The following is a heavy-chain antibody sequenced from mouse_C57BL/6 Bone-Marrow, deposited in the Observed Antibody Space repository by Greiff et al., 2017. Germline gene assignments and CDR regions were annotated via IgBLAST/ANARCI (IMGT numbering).Heavy chain of an antibody. D-gene: IGHD2-4*01. CDR2: IYPRSGNT. Sequence: VQLQQSGAELARPGASVKLSCKASGYTFTSYGISWVKQRTGQGLEWIGEIYPRSGNTYYNEKFKGKATLTADKSSSTAYMELRSLTSEDSAVDFCARSGNDYSWFAYWGQGTLVTVSA. CDR3: ARSGNDYSWFAY. V-gene: IGHV1-81*01. J-gene: IGHJ3*01. CDR1: GYTFTSYG.